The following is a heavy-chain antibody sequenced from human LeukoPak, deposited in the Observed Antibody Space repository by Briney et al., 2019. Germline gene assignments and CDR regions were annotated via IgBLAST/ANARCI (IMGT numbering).Heavy chain of an antibody. J-gene: IGHJ4*02. V-gene: IGHV4-34*01. D-gene: IGHD1-26*01. Sequence: SETLSLTRAVSGESLSKYYWTWIRQSPGKGLEWIGEINHRGSSNLNPSLKSRVTLSVDTSKHQFSLKLTSVTAADAAVYYCASSVGSTDYWGQGTLVTVSS. CDR3: ASSVGSTDY. CDR1: GESLSKYY. CDR2: INHRGSS.